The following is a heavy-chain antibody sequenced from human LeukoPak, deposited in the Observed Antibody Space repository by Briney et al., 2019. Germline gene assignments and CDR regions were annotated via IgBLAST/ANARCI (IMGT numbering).Heavy chain of an antibody. Sequence: PSETLSLTCTVSGGSISSSSYYWGGIRQPPGKGLEWIGTIYYSGGTYYNPSLKSRVTFSVDTSKNQFSLKLSSVTAADTAVYYCVGRKSTTPNLFGPWGQGTLVTVSS. CDR2: IYYSGGT. CDR3: VGRKSTTPNLFGP. D-gene: IGHD1-1*01. V-gene: IGHV4-39*01. CDR1: GGSISSSSYY. J-gene: IGHJ5*02.